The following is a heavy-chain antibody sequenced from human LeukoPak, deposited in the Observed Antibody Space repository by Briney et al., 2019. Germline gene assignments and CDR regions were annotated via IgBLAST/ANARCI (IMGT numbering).Heavy chain of an antibody. Sequence: GGSLRLPCAASGFTVSSNYMSWVGQAPGKGLEWVSVIYSGGSTYYADSVKGRFTISRDNSKNTLYLQMNSLRAEDTAVYYCARVHVDIVATPDVRSKVVAAATIDYWGQGTLVTVSS. CDR2: IYSGGST. CDR1: GFTVSSNY. V-gene: IGHV3-53*01. J-gene: IGHJ4*02. CDR3: ARVHVDIVATPDVRSKVVAAATIDY. D-gene: IGHD5-12*01.